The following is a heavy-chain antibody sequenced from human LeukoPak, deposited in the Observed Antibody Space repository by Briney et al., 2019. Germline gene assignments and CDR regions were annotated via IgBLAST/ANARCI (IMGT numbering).Heavy chain of an antibody. J-gene: IGHJ5*02. CDR3: ARVALAYYYGSGTNWFDP. CDR2: ISYDGSNK. V-gene: IGHV3-30*04. CDR1: GFTFSSYA. Sequence: GGSLRLSCAASGFTFSSYAVHWVRQAPGKGLECVAVISYDGSNKYYADSVKGRFTISRDNSKNTLYLQMNSLRAEDTAVYYCARVALAYYYGSGTNWFDPWGQGTLVTVSS. D-gene: IGHD3-10*01.